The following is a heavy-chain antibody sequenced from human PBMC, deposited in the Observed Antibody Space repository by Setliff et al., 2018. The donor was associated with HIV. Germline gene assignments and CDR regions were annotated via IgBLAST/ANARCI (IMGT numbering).Heavy chain of an antibody. V-gene: IGHV4-4*08. D-gene: IGHD3-3*01. J-gene: IGHJ6*03. CDR1: GGPISSHY. Sequence: NPSETLSLTCTVSGGPISSHYWSWIRQPPGKGLEWIGHIYTSGSTNYNPSLKSRVTMSVGTSKNQFSLKLSSVTAADTAVYYCARCYYNFWSGYPLDYMDVWGKGTTVTVSS. CDR2: IYTSGST. CDR3: ARCYYNFWSGYPLDYMDV.